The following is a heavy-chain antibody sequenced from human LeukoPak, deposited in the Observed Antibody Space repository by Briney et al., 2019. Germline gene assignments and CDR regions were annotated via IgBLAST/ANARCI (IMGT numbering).Heavy chain of an antibody. J-gene: IGHJ5*02. Sequence: SETLSLTCTVSGGSISSYYWSWIRQPPGKGLEWIGYIYYSGSTNCNPSLKSRVTISVDTSKNQFSLKLSSVTAADTAVYYCAKVDYSYGHWFDPWGQGTLVTVSS. V-gene: IGHV4-59*01. D-gene: IGHD5-18*01. CDR1: GGSISSYY. CDR2: IYYSGST. CDR3: AKVDYSYGHWFDP.